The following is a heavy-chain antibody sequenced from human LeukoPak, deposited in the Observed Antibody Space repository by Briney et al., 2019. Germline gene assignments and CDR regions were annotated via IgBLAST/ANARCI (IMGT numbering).Heavy chain of an antibody. CDR1: GGSISSSAYY. CDR3: ARLEYGSGWRLDY. D-gene: IGHD6-19*01. J-gene: IGHJ4*02. CDR2: IYYRGST. Sequence: PSETLSLTCTVSGGSISSSAYYWGWIRQPPGKGLEWIGSIYYRGSTYYNPSLKSRVTTSVDTSKNQFSLKLSSVTAADTAVYYCARLEYGSGWRLDYWGQGTLVTVSS. V-gene: IGHV4-39*01.